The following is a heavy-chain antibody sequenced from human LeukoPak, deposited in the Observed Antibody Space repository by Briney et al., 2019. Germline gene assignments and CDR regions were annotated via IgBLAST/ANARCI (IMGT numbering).Heavy chain of an antibody. Sequence: ASVKVSCKASGYTFTSYGISWVRQAPGQGLEWMGWISAYNGNTNYAQKLQGRVTMTTDTSSSTVYMELRSLRSDDTAVYYCARDQYNWSPDYWGQGTLVIVSS. CDR1: GYTFTSYG. D-gene: IGHD1-20*01. J-gene: IGHJ4*02. CDR2: ISAYNGNT. CDR3: ARDQYNWSPDY. V-gene: IGHV1-18*01.